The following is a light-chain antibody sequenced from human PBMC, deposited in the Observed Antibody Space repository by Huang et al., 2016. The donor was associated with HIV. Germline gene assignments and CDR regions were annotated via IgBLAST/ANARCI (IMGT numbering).Light chain of an antibody. V-gene: IGKV3-20*01. Sequence: VLTQSPGTLSLSPGERATLSCRASQSVSSYYLAWYQQKLSLAPRLLISGTSNRATGIPDRFSGSGSGTDFTLTINKLEPEDSALYYCHHYGSSPWTFGQGTKVEI. CDR1: QSVSSYY. J-gene: IGKJ1*01. CDR3: HHYGSSPWT. CDR2: GTS.